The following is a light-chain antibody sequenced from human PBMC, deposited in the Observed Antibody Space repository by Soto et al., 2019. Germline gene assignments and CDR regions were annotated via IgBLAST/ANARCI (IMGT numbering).Light chain of an antibody. V-gene: IGKV1-5*01. J-gene: IGKJ4*01. CDR1: QTINNF. CDR2: DVS. Sequence: DIQMTQSPSTLSASVGDRVTITCRASQTINNFLAWYQEKPGKAPKLLIYDVSNLETGVPSRFSGSASGTEYTLTISSLQPDDFATYYCQQYNSYSPLTFGGGTKVEI. CDR3: QQYNSYSPLT.